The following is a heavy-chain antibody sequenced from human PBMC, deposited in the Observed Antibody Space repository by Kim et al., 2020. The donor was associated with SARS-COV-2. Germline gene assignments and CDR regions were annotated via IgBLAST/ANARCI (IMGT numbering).Heavy chain of an antibody. CDR2: ISAYNGNT. V-gene: IGHV1-18*04. CDR1: GYTFTSYG. CDR3: ARSPPGDYDFWSGYYGGLYGMDV. D-gene: IGHD3-3*01. Sequence: ASVKVSCKASGYTFTSYGISWVRQAPGQGLEWMGWISAYNGNTNYAQKLQGRVTMTTDTSTSTAYMELRSLRSDDTAVYYCARSPPGDYDFWSGYYGGLYGMDVWGQGTTVTVSS. J-gene: IGHJ6*02.